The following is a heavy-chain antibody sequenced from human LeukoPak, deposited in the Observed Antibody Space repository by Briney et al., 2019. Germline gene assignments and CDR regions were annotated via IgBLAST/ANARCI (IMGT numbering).Heavy chain of an antibody. Sequence: SETLSLTCAVYGGSFSGYYWSWIRQPPGKGLEWIGEINHSGSTNYNPSLKSRVTISVDTSKNQLSLKLSSVTAADTAVYYCARMPGIAVAGTWGQGTLVTVSS. CDR1: GGSFSGYY. V-gene: IGHV4-34*01. CDR2: INHSGST. D-gene: IGHD6-19*01. CDR3: ARMPGIAVAGT. J-gene: IGHJ5*02.